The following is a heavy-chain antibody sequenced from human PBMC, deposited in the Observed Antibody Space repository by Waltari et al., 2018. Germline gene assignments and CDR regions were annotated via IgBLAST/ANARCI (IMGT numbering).Heavy chain of an antibody. J-gene: IGHJ5*02. V-gene: IGHV1-69*01. Sequence: VQMVQSGAEVKTPGSSVTVSCKASGCTFSRYACCWVRQAPGHGPEWMGGIIPSFGTANYAQKFQGRVTITADESTSTAYMELSSLRSEDTAVYYCARGRWDSSSWSPTENWFDPWGQGTLVTVSS. D-gene: IGHD6-13*01. CDR3: ARGRWDSSSWSPTENWFDP. CDR1: GCTFSRYA. CDR2: IIPSFGTA.